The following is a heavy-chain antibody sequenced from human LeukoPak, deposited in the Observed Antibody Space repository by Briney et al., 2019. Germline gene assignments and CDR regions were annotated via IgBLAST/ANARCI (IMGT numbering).Heavy chain of an antibody. V-gene: IGHV3-33*01. Sequence: PGRSLRLSCAASGFTFSSYGMHWFRQAPGKGLEWVAVIWYDGSNKYYADSVKGRFTISRDNSKNTLYLQMNSLRAEDTAVYYCARDVPAYYYDSSGYTDAFDIWGQGTMVTVSS. CDR3: ARDVPAYYYDSSGYTDAFDI. CDR1: GFTFSSYG. CDR2: IWYDGSNK. D-gene: IGHD3-22*01. J-gene: IGHJ3*02.